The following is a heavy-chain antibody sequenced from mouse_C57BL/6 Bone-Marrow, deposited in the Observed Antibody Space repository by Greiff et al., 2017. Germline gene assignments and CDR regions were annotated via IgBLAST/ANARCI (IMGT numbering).Heavy chain of an antibody. Sequence: EVQLQQSVAELVRPGASVKLSFTASGFNIKHTSLHWVKQRPEQGLVWIGRIDPANGNTKYAPKFQGKATITADTSSNTAYLQLSSRTSEDTAIYYCARREGYWGQGTTLTVSS. CDR2: IDPANGNT. V-gene: IGHV14-3*01. CDR1: GFNIKHTS. CDR3: ARREGY. J-gene: IGHJ2*01.